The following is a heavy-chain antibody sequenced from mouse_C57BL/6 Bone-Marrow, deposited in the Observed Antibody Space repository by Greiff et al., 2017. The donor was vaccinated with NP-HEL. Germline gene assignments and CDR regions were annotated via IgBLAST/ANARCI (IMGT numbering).Heavy chain of an antibody. CDR1: GYSITSGYY. D-gene: IGHD1-1*01. Sequence: DVQLQESGPGLVKPSQSLSLTCSVTGYSITSGYYWNWIRQFPGNKLEWMGYISYDGSNNYNPSLKNRISITRDTSKNQFFLKLNSVTTEDTATYYCARDEGNYGSFYWGQGTTLTVSS. CDR3: ARDEGNYGSFY. CDR2: ISYDGSN. J-gene: IGHJ2*01. V-gene: IGHV3-6*01.